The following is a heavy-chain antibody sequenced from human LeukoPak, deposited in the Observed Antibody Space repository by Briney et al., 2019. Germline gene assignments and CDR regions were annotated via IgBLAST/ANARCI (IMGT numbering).Heavy chain of an antibody. CDR3: AKTSSVAARGPFDI. J-gene: IGHJ3*02. V-gene: IGHV4-38-2*01. D-gene: IGHD6-6*01. Sequence: ETLSLTCSVSGYSISSGRFWGWIRRPPGKGLEWLGSIYNTGTTYLSPSLKNRPTISVDASRNQFSLKLTSMTAADTAMYYCAKTSSVAARGPFDIWGLGTVVTVSP. CDR2: IYNTGTT. CDR1: GYSISSGRF.